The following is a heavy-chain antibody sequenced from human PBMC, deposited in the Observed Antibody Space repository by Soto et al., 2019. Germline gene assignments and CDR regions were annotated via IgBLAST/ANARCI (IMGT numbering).Heavy chain of an antibody. V-gene: IGHV3-53*01. CDR1: GFTVSNNY. CDR3: ATQPGGGGY. J-gene: IGHJ4*02. Sequence: EVQLVESGGGLIQPGGSLRLSCAVSGFTVSNNYMSWVRQAPGKGLEGVSVIYSGGYTAYGDSVKGRFTISRDNSKNTIYHKKNSRRPDDPAVFYWATQPGGGGYWGQGTLVTVSS. CDR2: IYSGGYT. D-gene: IGHD3-10*01.